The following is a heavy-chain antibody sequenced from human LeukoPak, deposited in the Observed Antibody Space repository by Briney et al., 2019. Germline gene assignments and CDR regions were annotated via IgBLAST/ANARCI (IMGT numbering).Heavy chain of an antibody. CDR3: ARDSPKEPYYDFWSGDCYYYMDV. V-gene: IGHV4-59*11. D-gene: IGHD3-3*01. J-gene: IGHJ6*03. Sequence: PSETLSLTCTVSGGSISSHYWSWIRQPPGKGLEWIGYIYYSGSTNYNPSLKSRVTISVDTSKNQFSLKLSSVTAADTAVYYCARDSPKEPYYDFWSGDCYYYMDVWGKGTTVTVSS. CDR2: IYYSGST. CDR1: GGSISSHY.